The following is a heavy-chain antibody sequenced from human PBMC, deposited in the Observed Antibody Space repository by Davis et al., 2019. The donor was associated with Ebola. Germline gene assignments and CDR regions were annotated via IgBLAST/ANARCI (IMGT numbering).Heavy chain of an antibody. J-gene: IGHJ5*02. V-gene: IGHV1-8*01. CDR1: GYIFTSYD. D-gene: IGHD1-7*01. Sequence: ASVKVSCKASGYIFTSYDINWVRQAPGQGLEWVGWMDPKNGNTGYAQRFQGRVTLTRDTSISTAYLELSRLTSDDTAVYYCARTFHYGNTVNPNWFDPWGPGTLVTASS. CDR3: ARTFHYGNTVNPNWFDP. CDR2: MDPKNGNT.